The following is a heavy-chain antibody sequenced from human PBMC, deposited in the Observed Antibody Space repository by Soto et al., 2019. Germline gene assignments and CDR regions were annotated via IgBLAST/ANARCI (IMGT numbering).Heavy chain of an antibody. CDR2: ISYHGSDK. J-gene: IGHJ4*02. V-gene: IGHV3-30*18. CDR1: GFTFSNYG. CDR3: AKDHLTTTVTTVGY. D-gene: IGHD4-17*01. Sequence: QVQLVESGGGVVQPGRSLRLSCAASGFTFSNYGMHWVRQAPGKGLEWVAVISYHGSDKYYADSVKGRFTISRDNSKNTLYLQMDSQRAEETAVYYCAKDHLTTTVTTVGYWGQGTLVTVSS.